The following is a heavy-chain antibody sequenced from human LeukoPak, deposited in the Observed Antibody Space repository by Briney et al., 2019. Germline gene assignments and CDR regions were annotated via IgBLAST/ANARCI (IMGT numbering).Heavy chain of an antibody. Sequence: GGSLRLSCAASGFTFSGSAMHWVRQAPGKGLERVAVISHDGRNKYYADSVKGRFTISRDNSKNTLYLQMNSLRPEDTALYYCARDGYQSSGTYCDHWGQGTLVTVSS. D-gene: IGHD3-10*01. CDR3: ARDGYQSSGTYCDH. CDR1: GFTFSGSA. V-gene: IGHV3-30*04. J-gene: IGHJ5*02. CDR2: ISHDGRNK.